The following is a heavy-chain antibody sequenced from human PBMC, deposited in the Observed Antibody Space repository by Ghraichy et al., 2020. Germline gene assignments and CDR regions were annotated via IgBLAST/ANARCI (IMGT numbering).Heavy chain of an antibody. CDR2: IKEDGSEK. Sequence: GGSLRLSCGASGFTFSNFWMSWVRQAPGKGLEWVANIKEDGSEKNYVDSVRGRFTISRDNAQNSLYLQMNSLRVEDPAVYYCARYVTWGQGTLVTVSS. D-gene: IGHD2-21*02. J-gene: IGHJ4*02. CDR3: ARYVT. CDR1: GFTFSNFW. V-gene: IGHV3-7*03.